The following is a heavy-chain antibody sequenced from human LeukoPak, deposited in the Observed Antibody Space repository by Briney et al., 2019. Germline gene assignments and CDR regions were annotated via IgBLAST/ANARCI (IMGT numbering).Heavy chain of an antibody. D-gene: IGHD2-2*01. J-gene: IGHJ4*02. V-gene: IGHV3-21*01. CDR2: IRGGSDFI. CDR1: GFTFRDYS. CDR3: ARDHAGIVLPAAVGAH. Sequence: PGGSLRLSCAASGFTFRDYSMTWVRQAPGKGLEWVSSIRGGSDFIYHADSVKGRFTVSRDNAKNSLYLQMNRLRAEDAAVYYCARDHAGIVLPAAVGAHWGQGTLVTVSS.